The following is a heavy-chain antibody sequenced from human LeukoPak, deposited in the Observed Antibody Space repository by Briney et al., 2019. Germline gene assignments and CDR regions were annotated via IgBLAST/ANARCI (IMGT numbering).Heavy chain of an antibody. CDR3: ASSGYSYGYVY. D-gene: IGHD5-18*01. Sequence: PSETLSLTCSVSGGSISRSDHYWSWIRQPPGKGLEWIGNIYYNGITYYNPSLKSRVTMSVDTSQNQFSLKLSSVTAADTAVYYCASSGYSYGYVYWGQGTLVTVSS. J-gene: IGHJ4*02. CDR1: GGSISRSDHY. CDR2: IYYNGIT. V-gene: IGHV4-30-4*01.